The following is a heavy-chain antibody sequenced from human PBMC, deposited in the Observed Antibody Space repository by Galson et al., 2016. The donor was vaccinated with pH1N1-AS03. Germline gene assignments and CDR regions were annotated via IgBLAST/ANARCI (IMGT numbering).Heavy chain of an antibody. CDR1: GGSIANFY. V-gene: IGHV4-59*12. CDR2: IYYSGST. Sequence: LSLTCSVSGGSIANFYWTWIRQSPGEGLEWIGNIYYSGSTNCNPSLKSRVTMSINTSKNQFSLNLSSVTAADTAVYYCARDGETFDHWGQGTLVTVSS. CDR3: ARDGETFDH. J-gene: IGHJ4*02.